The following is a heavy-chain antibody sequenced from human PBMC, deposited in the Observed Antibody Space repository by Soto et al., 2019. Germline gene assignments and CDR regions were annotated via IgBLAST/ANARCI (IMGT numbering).Heavy chain of an antibody. D-gene: IGHD3-10*01. CDR2: VHNGNGNT. V-gene: IGHV1-3*04. CDR1: GFTFSVHA. Sequence: QVHLVQSGTEVREPGASVKVSCKTSGFTFSVHAMHWVRQAPGQRLEWLGWVHNGNGNTRYSQNFEGRITITRDTSTTTVYMELRNLGLDEDRVVYYCARDSGVEGPSGDLDQWVQGTLVTVSS. CDR3: ARDSGVEGPSGDLDQ. J-gene: IGHJ4*02.